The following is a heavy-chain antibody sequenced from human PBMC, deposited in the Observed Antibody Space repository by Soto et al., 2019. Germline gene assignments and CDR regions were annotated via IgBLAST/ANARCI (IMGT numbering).Heavy chain of an antibody. CDR2: INPSGGST. V-gene: IGHV1-46*01. CDR1: GYTFTSYY. J-gene: IGHJ4*02. CDR3: ARADSSGYYY. Sequence: GASVKVSCKASGYTFTSYYLHRVRQAPGQGLEWMGIINPSGGSTSYAQKFQGRVTMTRDTSTSTVYMELSSLRSEDTAVYYCARADSSGYYYWGQGTLVTVSS. D-gene: IGHD3-22*01.